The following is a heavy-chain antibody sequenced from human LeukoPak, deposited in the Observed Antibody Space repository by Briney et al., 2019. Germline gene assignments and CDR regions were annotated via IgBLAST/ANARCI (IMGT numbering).Heavy chain of an antibody. V-gene: IGHV4-30-4*01. J-gene: IGHJ3*02. CDR2: IDYSGST. Sequence: SETLSLTCTVSGGSISSGDCYWSWIRQPPGKGLEWIAFIDYSGSTYYNPSLKSRVTISLDTSKNQFSLKLSSVTAADTAVYYCARMRGNHNMWGQGTMVTVSS. CDR3: ARMRGNHNM. CDR1: GGSISSGDCY.